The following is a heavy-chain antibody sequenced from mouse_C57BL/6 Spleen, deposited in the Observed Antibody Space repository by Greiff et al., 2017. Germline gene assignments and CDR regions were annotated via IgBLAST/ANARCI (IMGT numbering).Heavy chain of an antibody. V-gene: IGHV1-22*01. CDR1: GYTFTDYN. CDR3: SSAYDYDGWFAY. J-gene: IGHJ3*01. Sequence: VQLKQSGPELVKPGASVKMSCKASGYTFTDYNMHWVKQSHGKSLEWIGYINPNNGGTSYNQKFKGKATLTVNKSSSTAYMELRSLTSEDSAVYYCSSAYDYDGWFAYWGQGTLVTVSA. D-gene: IGHD2-4*01. CDR2: INPNNGGT.